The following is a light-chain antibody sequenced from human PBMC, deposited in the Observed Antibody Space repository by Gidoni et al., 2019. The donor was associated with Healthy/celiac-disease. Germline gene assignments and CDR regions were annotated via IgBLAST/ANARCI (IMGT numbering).Light chain of an antibody. CDR2: DAS. V-gene: IGKV1-33*01. CDR3: QQYDNRKLT. J-gene: IGKJ4*01. Sequence: DIQMTQSPSSLSASVGDRVTITCQASQDISNYLNWYQQKPGKAPKRLIYDASNLETGVPSRFSGSGSGTDFTFTISSLQPEDIATYYCQQYDNRKLTFGGXTKVEIK. CDR1: QDISNY.